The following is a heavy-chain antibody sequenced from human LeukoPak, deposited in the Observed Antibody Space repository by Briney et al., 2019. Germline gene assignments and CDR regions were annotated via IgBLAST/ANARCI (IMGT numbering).Heavy chain of an antibody. Sequence: ASVKSRITINPDTSKNQFSLQLNSVTPEDTAVYYCAREVYSSGCRYYGMDVWGQGTTVTVSS. J-gene: IGHJ6*02. D-gene: IGHD6-19*01. CDR3: AREVYSSGCRYYGMDV. V-gene: IGHV6-1*01.